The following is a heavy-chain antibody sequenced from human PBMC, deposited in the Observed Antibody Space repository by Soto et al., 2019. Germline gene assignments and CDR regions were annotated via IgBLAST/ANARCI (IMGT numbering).Heavy chain of an antibody. D-gene: IGHD3-9*01. Sequence: SETLSLTCTISGGSISVYYWSWIRQSPRQGLEWIGYVYDNGRPYYSPSLKSRVTISADTSKNQISLKLTSATAADTAVYYCARGVGSSPPRYRGRGTLVTVSS. V-gene: IGHV4-59*01. CDR2: VYDNGRP. CDR3: ARGVGSSPPRY. J-gene: IGHJ4*02. CDR1: GGSISVYY.